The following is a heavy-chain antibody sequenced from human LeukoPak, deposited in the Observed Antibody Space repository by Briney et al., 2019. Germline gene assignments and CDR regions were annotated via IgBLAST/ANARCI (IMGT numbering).Heavy chain of an antibody. V-gene: IGHV1-18*01. Sequence: ASVKVSCKASGYTFTSYGISWVRQAPGQGLEWMGWISAYNGNTNYAQKLQGRVTMTRDTSISTAYMELSRLRSDDTAVYYCAREVYCSSTSCPPYFDYWGQGTLVTVSS. CDR1: GYTFTSYG. J-gene: IGHJ4*02. D-gene: IGHD2-2*01. CDR2: ISAYNGNT. CDR3: AREVYCSSTSCPPYFDY.